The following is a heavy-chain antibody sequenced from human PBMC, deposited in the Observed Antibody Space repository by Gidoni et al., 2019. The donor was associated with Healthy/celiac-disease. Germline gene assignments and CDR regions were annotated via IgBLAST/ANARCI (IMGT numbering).Heavy chain of an antibody. CDR2: IIPILGIA. J-gene: IGHJ6*02. CDR1: GGTFSSYT. V-gene: IGHV1-69*02. D-gene: IGHD2-2*02. CDR3: ARGTVVVPAAIRALRYYDYGMDV. Sequence: QVQLVQSGAEVKKPGSSVKVSCKASGGTFSSYTISWVRQAPGQGLEWMGRIIPILGIANYAQKFQGRVTITADKSTSTAYMELSSLRSEDTAVYYCARGTVVVPAAIRALRYYDYGMDVWGQGTTVTVSS.